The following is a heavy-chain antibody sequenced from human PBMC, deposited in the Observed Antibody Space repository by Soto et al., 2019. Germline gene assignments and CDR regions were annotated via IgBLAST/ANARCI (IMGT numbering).Heavy chain of an antibody. J-gene: IGHJ3*02. V-gene: IGHV5-51*01. D-gene: IGHD3-10*01. CDR1: GYSFPSYC. CDR3: AGSCYYGSGSYHKARAFDI. CDR2: ICPGDSDS. Sequence: PGESLKISCQSSGYSFPSYCIAWVRQMPGKGLEWMGIICPGDSDSTYSPSFQGQVTISVDRSLRAAYLQWSGLKASDTAMYYCAGSCYYGSGSYHKARAFDIWGQGTTVTVSS.